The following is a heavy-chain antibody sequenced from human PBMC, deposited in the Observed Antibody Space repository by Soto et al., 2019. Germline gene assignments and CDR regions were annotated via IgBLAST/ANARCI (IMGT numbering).Heavy chain of an antibody. Sequence: QVQLVESGGGVVQPGRSLRLSCAASGFTFSSYAMHWVRQAPGKGLEWVAVISYDGSNKYYADSVKGRFTISRDNSKNWLYREMNRLRAEATAVYYFARDRVTMVRGVIRTRKGCDYGGQGTLVTVSS. CDR2: ISYDGSNK. V-gene: IGHV3-30-3*01. J-gene: IGHJ4*02. D-gene: IGHD3-10*01. CDR3: ARDRVTMVRGVIRTRKGCDY. CDR1: GFTFSSYA.